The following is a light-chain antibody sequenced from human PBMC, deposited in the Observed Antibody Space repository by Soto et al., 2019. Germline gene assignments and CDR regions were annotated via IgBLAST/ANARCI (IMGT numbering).Light chain of an antibody. CDR2: DDH. V-gene: IGLV3-21*02. J-gene: IGLJ1*01. CDR1: NIGTKS. CDR3: QVWDSSSDHYV. Sequence: SYSLTQPPSVSVAPGQTARISCWGDNIGTKSVHWYQQKPGQAPVLVIYDDHDRPSGIPERFSGSNSGNTATLTITRVEAGDEADYYCQVWDSSSDHYVFAAGTKVTVL.